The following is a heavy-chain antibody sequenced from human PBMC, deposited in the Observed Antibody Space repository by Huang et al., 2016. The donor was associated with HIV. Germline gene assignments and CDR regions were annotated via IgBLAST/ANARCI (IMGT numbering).Heavy chain of an antibody. CDR2: INSDGSST. Sequence: EVQLVESGGGLVQPGGSLRLSCAASGFSISSYWMHWVRQAPGKGVVWVLRINSDGSSTSYADSVKGRFTISRDNAKNTLYRQMNSLRAYDTAVYYCARDPRIQSWLNFFDYWGQGTLVSVSS. CDR3: ARDPRIQSWLNFFDY. CDR1: GFSISSYW. V-gene: IGHV3-74*01. J-gene: IGHJ4*02. D-gene: IGHD3-22*01.